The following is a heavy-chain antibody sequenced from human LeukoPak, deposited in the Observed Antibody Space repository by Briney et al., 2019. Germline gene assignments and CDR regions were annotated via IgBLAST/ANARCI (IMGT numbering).Heavy chain of an antibody. CDR2: IRSKAYGGTT. J-gene: IGHJ3*02. CDR3: ARDSWGALDI. CDR1: GFTFGDYA. D-gene: IGHD3-16*01. Sequence: PGGSLRLSCTASGFTFGDYAMSWVRQAPGKGLEWVGFIRSKAYGGTTEYAASVKGRFTISRDDSKSIAYLQMNSLKTEDTAVYYCARDSWGALDIWGQGTMVTVSS. V-gene: IGHV3-49*04.